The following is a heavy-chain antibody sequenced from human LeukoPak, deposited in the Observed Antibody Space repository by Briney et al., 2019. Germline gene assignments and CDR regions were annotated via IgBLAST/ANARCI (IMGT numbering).Heavy chain of an antibody. CDR1: GGTFSSYA. CDR2: IIPILGIA. J-gene: IGHJ4*02. D-gene: IGHD2-2*01. Sequence: GASVKVSCKASGGTFSSYAISWVRQAPGQGLEWMGRIIPILGIANYAQKFQGRVTITADKSTSTAYMELSSLRSEDTAVYYCARATVPAARYYFDYWGQGTLVTVSS. CDR3: ARATVPAARYYFDY. V-gene: IGHV1-69*04.